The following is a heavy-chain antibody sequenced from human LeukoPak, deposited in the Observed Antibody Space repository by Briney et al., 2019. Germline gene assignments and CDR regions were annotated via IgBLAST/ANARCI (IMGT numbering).Heavy chain of an antibody. CDR1: GFTFSTYV. CDR3: VRGGWFDY. CDR2: ISGTGYTT. Sequence: PGGSLRLSCAASGFTFSTYVMTRLRQSPGKGLEWVARISGTGYTTYYADSVKGRFTISRGNSKNTLFLQMNSLRAEDTALYYCVRGGWFDYWGQGALVIVSS. V-gene: IGHV3-23*01. J-gene: IGHJ5*01. D-gene: IGHD3-10*01.